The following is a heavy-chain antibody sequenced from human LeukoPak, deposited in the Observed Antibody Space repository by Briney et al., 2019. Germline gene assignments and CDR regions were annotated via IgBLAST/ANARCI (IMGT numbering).Heavy chain of an antibody. CDR1: GFTFSSYT. CDR2: IRSSSSYI. Sequence: GGSLRLSCAASGFTFSSYTMNWVRQAPGKGLEWVSSIRSSSSYIYYADSVKGRFTISRDNAKNSLYLQMSSLRVEDTAVYYCTRGRFYDSGGRPGDYWGQGTLVTVSS. J-gene: IGHJ4*02. D-gene: IGHD5-12*01. V-gene: IGHV3-21*01. CDR3: TRGRFYDSGGRPGDY.